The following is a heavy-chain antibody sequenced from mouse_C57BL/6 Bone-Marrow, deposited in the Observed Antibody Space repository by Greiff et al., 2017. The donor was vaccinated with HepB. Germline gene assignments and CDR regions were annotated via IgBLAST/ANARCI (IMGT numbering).Heavy chain of an antibody. CDR3: APNYYGSSWFAY. CDR2: INPNNGGT. CDR1: GYTFTDYN. D-gene: IGHD1-1*01. Sequence: VQLQQSGPELVKPGASVKMSCKASGYTFTDYNMHWVKQSHGKSLEWIGYINPNNGGTSYNQKFKGKATLTVNKSSSTTYMELRSLTSDDSAVYYCAPNYYGSSWFAYWGQGTLVTVSA. V-gene: IGHV1-22*01. J-gene: IGHJ3*01.